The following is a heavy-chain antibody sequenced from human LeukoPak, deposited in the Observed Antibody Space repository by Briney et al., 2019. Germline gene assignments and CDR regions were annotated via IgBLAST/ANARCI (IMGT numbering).Heavy chain of an antibody. CDR2: IYYSGST. D-gene: IGHD3-10*01. CDR1: GGSLSSYY. V-gene: IGHV4-59*08. CDR3: ARAHGSGSYLWYYYGMDV. Sequence: SETLSLTCTVSGGSLSSYYWSWIRQPPGKGLEWIGYIYYSGSTNYNPSLKNRVTISVDTSKNQFSLKLSSVTAADTAVYYCARAHGSGSYLWYYYGMDVWGQGTTVTVSS. J-gene: IGHJ6*02.